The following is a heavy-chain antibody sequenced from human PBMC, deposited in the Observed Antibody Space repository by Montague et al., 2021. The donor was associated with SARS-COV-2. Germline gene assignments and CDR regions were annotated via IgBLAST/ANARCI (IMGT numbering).Heavy chain of an antibody. J-gene: IGHJ4*02. Sequence: SETLSLTCTVSDGSIRSYYWNWMRQTPGKGLEWIGYMHDSGTANYNPSLRSRVTLMVDASRNQFSLELSSVTAADTAMYYCTRLPRGSGAWGYFDYWAQGTLVPVPS. V-gene: IGHV4-59*08. CDR3: TRLPRGSGAWGYFDY. CDR2: MHDSGTA. CDR1: DGSIRSYY. D-gene: IGHD3-10*01.